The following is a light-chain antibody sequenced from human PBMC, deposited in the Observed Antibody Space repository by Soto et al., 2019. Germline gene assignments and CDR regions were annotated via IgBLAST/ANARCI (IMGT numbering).Light chain of an antibody. CDR1: SRDVGGYNF. CDR3: SSWTPSNTLV. J-gene: IGLJ1*01. CDR2: EII. V-gene: IGLV2-14*01. Sequence: QSVLTQPASVSGSPGQSITISCTGTSRDVGGYNFVSWYQQHPGKVPKLMISEIIGRPSGVSDRFSGSKSGNTASLTIFGLQAEDEADYYCSSWTPSNTLVFGTGTKLTVL.